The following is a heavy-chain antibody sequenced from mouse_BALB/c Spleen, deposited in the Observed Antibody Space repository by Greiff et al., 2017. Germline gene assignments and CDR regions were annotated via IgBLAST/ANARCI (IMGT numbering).Heavy chain of an antibody. CDR2: IWAGGST. CDR3: ARGIITTAPYWYFDV. D-gene: IGHD1-2*01. J-gene: IGHJ1*01. CDR1: GFSLTSYG. V-gene: IGHV2-9*02. Sequence: VQLKESGPGLVAPSQSLSITCTVSGFSLTSYGVHWVRQPPGKGLEWLGVIWAGGSTNYNSALMSRLSISKDNSKSQVFLKMNSLQTDDTAMYYCARGIITTAPYWYFDVWGAGTTVTVSS.